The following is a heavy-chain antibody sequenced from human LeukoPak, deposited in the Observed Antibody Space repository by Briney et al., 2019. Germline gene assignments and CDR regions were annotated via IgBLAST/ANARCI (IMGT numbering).Heavy chain of an antibody. CDR2: INPSSGGT. J-gene: IGHJ4*02. CDR1: GYAFTAYF. Sequence: ASVKVSCKASGYAFTAYFMHWVRQAPGQGLEWMRWINPSSGGTMYAQSFQGRVTMTRDTSISTAYMELSSLTFDDTAVYYCARAEGIDYWGQGTLVTVSS. V-gene: IGHV1-2*02. CDR3: ARAEGIDY. D-gene: IGHD6-13*01.